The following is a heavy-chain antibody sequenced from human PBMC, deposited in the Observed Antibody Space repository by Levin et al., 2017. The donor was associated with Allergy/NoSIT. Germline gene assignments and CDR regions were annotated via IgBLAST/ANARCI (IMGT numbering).Heavy chain of an antibody. D-gene: IGHD3-22*01. CDR1: GYTFTSYG. CDR2: ISAYNGNT. Sequence: ASVKVSCKASGYTFTSYGISWVRQAPGQGLEWMGWISAYNGNTNYAQKLQGRVTMTTDTSTSTAYMELRSLRSDDTAVYYCARDAKRGTYYYDSSGYLDYWGQGTLVTVSS. V-gene: IGHV1-18*01. CDR3: ARDAKRGTYYYDSSGYLDY. J-gene: IGHJ4*02.